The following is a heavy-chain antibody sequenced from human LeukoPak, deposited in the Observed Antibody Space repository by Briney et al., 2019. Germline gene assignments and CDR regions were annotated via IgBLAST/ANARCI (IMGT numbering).Heavy chain of an antibody. D-gene: IGHD4-4*01. CDR2: INHSGST. J-gene: IGHJ4*02. Sequence: SETLSLTCAVYGGSFSGYYWSWIRQPPGNGLEWIGEINHSGSTNYNPSLKSRVTISVDTSKNQFSLKLSSVTAADTAVYYCARVGTTVTTPTGYWGQGTLVTVSS. CDR3: ARVGTTVTTPTGY. V-gene: IGHV4-34*09. CDR1: GGSFSGYY.